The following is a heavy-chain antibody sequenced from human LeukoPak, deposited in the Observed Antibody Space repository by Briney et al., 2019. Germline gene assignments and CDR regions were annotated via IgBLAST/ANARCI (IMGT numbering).Heavy chain of an antibody. CDR2: IDWDDDK. CDR1: GFSLSTSGMC. Sequence: SGPTLVNPTQTLTLTCTFSGFSLSTSGMCVSWIRQPPGEALEWLALIDWDDDKYYSTSLKTRLTISKDTSKNQVVLTMTNMDPVDTATYYCARTAKTGSGYDFWSGPLDWGQGTLVTVSS. V-gene: IGHV2-70*01. CDR3: ARTAKTGSGYDFWSGPLD. J-gene: IGHJ4*02. D-gene: IGHD3-3*01.